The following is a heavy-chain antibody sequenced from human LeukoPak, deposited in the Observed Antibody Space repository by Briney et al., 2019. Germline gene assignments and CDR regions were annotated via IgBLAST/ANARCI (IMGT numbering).Heavy chain of an antibody. V-gene: IGHV3-23*01. Sequence: GGSLRLSCAASGFSFSTYALSWLRRAPGKGREWVSTVRGGDDKTYYSDSVKGRFTISRDNSRNTLYLQMSNLRAEDTAVYYCARTPGVVDFFFANWGQGTLVTVSS. CDR2: VRGGDDKT. J-gene: IGHJ4*02. D-gene: IGHD2-15*01. CDR3: ARTPGVVDFFFAN. CDR1: GFSFSTYA.